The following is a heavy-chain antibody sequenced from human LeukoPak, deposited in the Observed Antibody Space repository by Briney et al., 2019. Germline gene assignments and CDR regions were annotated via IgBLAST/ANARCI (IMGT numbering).Heavy chain of an antibody. V-gene: IGHV3-48*04. CDR2: ISSSGSTI. CDR1: GFTFSSYW. Sequence: GGSLRLSCAASGFTFSSYWMSWVRQAPGKGLEWVAYISSSGSTIFYSDSVKGRFTISRDNAKNSLHLQMNSLRAEDTAVYYCARGGGRGDYNERYHFDYWGQGTLVTVSS. D-gene: IGHD3-22*01. CDR3: ARGGGRGDYNERYHFDY. J-gene: IGHJ4*02.